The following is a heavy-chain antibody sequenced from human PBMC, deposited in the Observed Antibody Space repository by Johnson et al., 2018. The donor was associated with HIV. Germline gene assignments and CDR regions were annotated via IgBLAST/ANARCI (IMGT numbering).Heavy chain of an antibody. D-gene: IGHD3-10*01. V-gene: IGHV3-15*01. Sequence: EVQLVESGGGLVKPVGSVRLSCAASGFTFSSYWMTWLRQAPGQGLEWVGRIKSTGDGGTTDYAAPVKGRFMVSRDDSKDTLYLQMNGLKTEDTAVYYCTTMSALWFGDLHVFGDGFDIWGQGTMVTVSS. CDR2: IKSTGDGGTT. CDR1: GFTFSSYW. J-gene: IGHJ3*02. CDR3: TTMSALWFGDLHVFGDGFDI.